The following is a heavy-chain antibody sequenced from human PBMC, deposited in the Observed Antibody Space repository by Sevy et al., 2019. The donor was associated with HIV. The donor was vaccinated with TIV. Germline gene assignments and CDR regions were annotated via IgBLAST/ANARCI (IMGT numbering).Heavy chain of an antibody. CDR3: ANGGVVVVAATPNYGMDV. Sequence: GGSLRLSCAASGFTFSSYAMSWVRQAPGKGLEWVSGISGSGGRTYYADSVKGRFTISRDNSKNTLYLQMKSLRAEDTAVYYCANGGVVVVAATPNYGMDVWGQGTTVTVSS. V-gene: IGHV3-23*01. CDR2: ISGSGGRT. J-gene: IGHJ6*02. CDR1: GFTFSSYA. D-gene: IGHD2-15*01.